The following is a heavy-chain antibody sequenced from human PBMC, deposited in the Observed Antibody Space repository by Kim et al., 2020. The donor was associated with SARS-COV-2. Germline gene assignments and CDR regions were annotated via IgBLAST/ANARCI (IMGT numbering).Heavy chain of an antibody. CDR1: GFTFSNSW. CDR2: IKPDGSAK. J-gene: IGHJ4*02. Sequence: VGSLRLSCGASGFTFSNSWMTWVRRAPGKGLEWVAEIKPDGSAKGYVDSVKGRFTISRDNPKNSLYLQMNSLRVEDTAVYYCARDPSFGAFDYWGQGTLVPVSP. V-gene: IGHV3-7*03. CDR3: ARDPSFGAFDY. D-gene: IGHD3-10*01.